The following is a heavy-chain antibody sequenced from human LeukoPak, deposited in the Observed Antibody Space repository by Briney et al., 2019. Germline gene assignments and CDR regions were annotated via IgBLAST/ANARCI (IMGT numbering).Heavy chain of an antibody. CDR3: TPFHTAMSR. V-gene: IGHV3-73*01. CDR1: GLTFSGSA. J-gene: IGHJ4*02. CDR2: IRSKANSYAT. Sequence: PGGSLRLSGAASGLTFSGSAMHWVRQASGKGLEWVGRIRSKANSYATAYAASVKGRFTISRDDSKNTAYLQMNSLKTEDTAVYYCTPFHTAMSRWGQGTLVTVSS. D-gene: IGHD5-18*01.